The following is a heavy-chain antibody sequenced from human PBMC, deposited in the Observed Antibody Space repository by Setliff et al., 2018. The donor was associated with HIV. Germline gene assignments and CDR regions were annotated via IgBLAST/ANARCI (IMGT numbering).Heavy chain of an antibody. CDR2: ISSSGST. V-gene: IGHV4-30-4*08. Sequence: PPETLSLTCTVSGGSVSSGDYYYNWIRQSPGKGLEWLGYISSSGSTLYTPSLKSRIAISVDTSKNQFSLKLYSVSAADTAFYYCARRTIFSYYFDFWGLGSLVTVSS. CDR1: GGSVSSGDYY. CDR3: ARRTIFSYYFDF. J-gene: IGHJ4*02.